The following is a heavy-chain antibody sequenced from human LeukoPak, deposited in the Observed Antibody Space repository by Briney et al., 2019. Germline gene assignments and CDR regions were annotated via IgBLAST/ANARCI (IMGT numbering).Heavy chain of an antibody. D-gene: IGHD2-21*02. CDR2: ISGSGGST. Sequence: GGSLRLSCAASGFTVSSNYMSWVRQAPGKGLEWVSAISGSGGSTYYADSVKGRFTISRDNSKNTLYLQMNSLRAEDTAVYYCAKDHGRAYCGGDCYLFDYWGQGTLVTVSS. V-gene: IGHV3-23*01. CDR1: GFTVSSNY. CDR3: AKDHGRAYCGGDCYLFDY. J-gene: IGHJ4*02.